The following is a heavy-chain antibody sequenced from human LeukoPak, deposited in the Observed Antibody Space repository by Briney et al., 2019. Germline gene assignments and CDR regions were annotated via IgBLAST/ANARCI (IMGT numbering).Heavy chain of an antibody. Sequence: GSLRLSCAASGFTFGSYSMNWVRQAPGKGLEWVSSISSSSSYIYYADSVKGRFTISRDNAKNSLYLQMNSLRAEDTAVYYCARGRFGYCSSTSCYYFDYWGQGTLVTVSS. CDR2: ISSSSSYI. CDR1: GFTFGSYS. V-gene: IGHV3-21*01. D-gene: IGHD2-2*01. J-gene: IGHJ4*02. CDR3: ARGRFGYCSSTSCYYFDY.